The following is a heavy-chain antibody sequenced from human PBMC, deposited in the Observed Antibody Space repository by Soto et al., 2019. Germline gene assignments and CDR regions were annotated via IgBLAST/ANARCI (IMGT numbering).Heavy chain of an antibody. CDR2: IIPIVGTA. D-gene: IGHD6-13*01. CDR1: GGTFNSSG. J-gene: IGHJ2*01. CDR3: ARDLSSAAAPGLTNWFFDL. V-gene: IGHV1-69*01. Sequence: QVQLVQSGAEVKKPGSSVKVSCEASGGTFNSSGISWVRQAPGQGLEWMGGIIPIVGTADYAQKFLDRITITADEATGTAYMELSSLRSEDTAMYYCARDLSSAAAPGLTNWFFDLWGRGTLVTVSS.